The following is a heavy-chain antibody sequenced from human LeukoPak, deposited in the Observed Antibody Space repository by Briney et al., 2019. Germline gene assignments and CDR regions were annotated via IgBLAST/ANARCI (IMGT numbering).Heavy chain of an antibody. J-gene: IGHJ6*03. V-gene: IGHV3-30*02. CDR3: ARPGIAVAGTGGEYYYYMDV. Sequence: GGSLRLSCGASGFTFNNYGMLWVRQAPGKGLEWVAFIRYDGSNKYYADSVKGRFTISRDNSKNALYLQMNSLRAEDTAVYYCARPGIAVAGTGGEYYYYMDVWGKGTTVTISS. CDR2: IRYDGSNK. D-gene: IGHD6-19*01. CDR1: GFTFNNYG.